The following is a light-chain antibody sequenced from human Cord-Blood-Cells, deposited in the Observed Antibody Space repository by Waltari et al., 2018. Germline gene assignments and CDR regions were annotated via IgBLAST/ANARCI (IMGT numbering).Light chain of an antibody. Sequence: QSALTQPASVSGSPGQSITISCTGTSSDVGSYNLVPWYQQHPGKAPKLMIYEGSKRTSGVSNRFSGSKSGNTASLTISGLQAEDVADYYCCSYAGSSTVVFGGGTKLTVL. V-gene: IGLV2-23*01. J-gene: IGLJ2*01. CDR1: SSDVGSYNL. CDR2: EGS. CDR3: CSYAGSSTVV.